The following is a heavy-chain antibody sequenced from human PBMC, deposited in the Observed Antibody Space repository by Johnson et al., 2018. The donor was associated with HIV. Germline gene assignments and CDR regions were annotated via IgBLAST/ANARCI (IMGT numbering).Heavy chain of an antibody. Sequence: VQLVESGGGLVQPGGSLRLSCAASGFTFSSYAMSWVRQAPGKGLEWVSAIRGSGDSTYYADSVQGRFTISRDNSKNTLYLQMNSLRAEDTAVYYCAKCVYSSSSWMLFDIWGQGTMVTVSS. CDR3: AKCVYSSSSWMLFDI. V-gene: IGHV3-23*04. D-gene: IGHD6-6*01. CDR2: IRGSGDST. CDR1: GFTFSSYA. J-gene: IGHJ3*02.